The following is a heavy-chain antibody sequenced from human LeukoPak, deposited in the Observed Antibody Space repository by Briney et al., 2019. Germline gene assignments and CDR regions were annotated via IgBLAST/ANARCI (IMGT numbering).Heavy chain of an antibody. V-gene: IGHV3-74*01. D-gene: IGHD3-22*01. CDR1: GFTFSSYW. CDR3: ARAGGYDSSGLDAFDI. J-gene: IGHJ3*02. CDR2: INSDGSST. Sequence: GGSLRLSCAASGFTFSSYWMHWVRHAPGKGLVWVSRINSDGSSTSYADSVKGRFTISRDNAKNTLYLQMNSLRAEDTAVYYCARAGGYDSSGLDAFDIWGQGTMVTVSS.